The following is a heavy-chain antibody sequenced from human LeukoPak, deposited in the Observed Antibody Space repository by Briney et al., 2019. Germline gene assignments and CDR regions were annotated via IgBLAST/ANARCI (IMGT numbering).Heavy chain of an antibody. CDR3: ARGGPNYYDSSGYYYYFDS. Sequence: GGSLRLSCAASGFTVSSNSMNWVRQAPGKGLEWVSSISSSSSYIYYADSVKGRFTIYRDNAKNSLYLQMNSLRAEDTAVYYCARGGPNYYDSSGYYYYFDSWGQGTLVTVSS. J-gene: IGHJ4*02. CDR2: ISSSSSYI. V-gene: IGHV3-21*01. CDR1: GFTVSSNS. D-gene: IGHD3-22*01.